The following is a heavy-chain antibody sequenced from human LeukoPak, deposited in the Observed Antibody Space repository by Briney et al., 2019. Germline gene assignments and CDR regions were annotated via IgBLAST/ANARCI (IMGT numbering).Heavy chain of an antibody. V-gene: IGHV1-2*02. Sequence: ASVKVSCKASGYTFTGYYMHWLRQAPGQGLEWMGWINPNSGGTNYAQKFQGRDTMTRDTSISTAYMELSRLRSDDTAVYYCARRKVGANAFDIWGQGTMVTVSS. CDR2: INPNSGGT. CDR1: GYTFTGYY. D-gene: IGHD1-26*01. CDR3: ARRKVGANAFDI. J-gene: IGHJ3*02.